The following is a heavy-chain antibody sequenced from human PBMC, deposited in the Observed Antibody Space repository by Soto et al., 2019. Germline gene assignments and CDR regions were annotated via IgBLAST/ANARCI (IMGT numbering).Heavy chain of an antibody. CDR1: GFTFSSYA. D-gene: IGHD3-3*01. V-gene: IGHV3-23*01. Sequence: PGGSLRLSCAASGFTFSSYAMSWVRQAPGKGLKWVSAISGRGGSTYYADSVKGRFTISRDNSKNTLYLQMNSLRAEDTAVYYCAKEERFTIFGVVTDPQDYYYYMDVWGKGTTVTVSS. CDR3: AKEERFTIFGVVTDPQDYYYYMDV. J-gene: IGHJ6*03. CDR2: ISGRGGST.